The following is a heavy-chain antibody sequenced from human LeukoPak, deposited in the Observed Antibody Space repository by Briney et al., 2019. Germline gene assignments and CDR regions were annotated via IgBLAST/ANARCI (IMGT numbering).Heavy chain of an antibody. D-gene: IGHD3-22*01. CDR1: GFTFSDYY. Sequence: PGGSLRRSCAASGFTFSDYYMSWIRQAPGKGLEWVSYISSSGSTIYYADSVKGRFTISRDNAKNSLYLQMNSLRAEDTAVYYCARDRSDYYDSSGYPLGYWGQGTLVTVSS. CDR3: ARDRSDYYDSSGYPLGY. CDR2: ISSSGSTI. J-gene: IGHJ4*02. V-gene: IGHV3-11*01.